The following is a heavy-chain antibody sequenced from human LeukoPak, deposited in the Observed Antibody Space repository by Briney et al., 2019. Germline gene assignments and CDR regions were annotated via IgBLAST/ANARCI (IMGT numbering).Heavy chain of an antibody. CDR2: IYYSGST. CDR1: GGSISSHY. CDR3: ARDSGYDRYNWFDP. Sequence: TSETLSLTCTVSGGSISSHYWSWIRQPPGKGLEWIGYIYYSGSTKYNPSLKSRVTISGDTSKNQFSLKLSSVTAADTAVHYCARDSGYDRYNWFDPWGQGTLVTVSS. J-gene: IGHJ5*02. V-gene: IGHV4-59*11. D-gene: IGHD5-12*01.